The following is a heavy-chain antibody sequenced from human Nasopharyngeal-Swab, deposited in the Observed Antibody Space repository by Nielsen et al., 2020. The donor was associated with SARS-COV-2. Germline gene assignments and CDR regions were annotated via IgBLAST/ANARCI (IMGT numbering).Heavy chain of an antibody. D-gene: IGHD3-9*01. V-gene: IGHV3-30*04. Sequence: GGSLRLFCAASGFTFSSYAMHWVRQAPGKGLEWVAVISYDGSNKYYADSVKGRFTISRDNSKNTLYLQMNSLRAEDTAVYYCASPLGFDWLQHVDYYYYMDVWGKGTTVTVSS. J-gene: IGHJ6*03. CDR1: GFTFSSYA. CDR2: ISYDGSNK. CDR3: ASPLGFDWLQHVDYYYYMDV.